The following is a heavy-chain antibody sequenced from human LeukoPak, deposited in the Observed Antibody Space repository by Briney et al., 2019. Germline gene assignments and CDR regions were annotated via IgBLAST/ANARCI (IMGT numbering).Heavy chain of an antibody. J-gene: IGHJ4*02. D-gene: IGHD6-19*01. Sequence: GGSLRLSCTTSGFTFGDYAMNWVRQAPGRGLEWVSSVTTSSSYIYYADSVKGRFTSSRDNAKNSMYLQMNSLRAEDTAVYYCARVHSSGQLETFDYWGQGTLVTVSS. V-gene: IGHV3-21*06. CDR3: ARVHSSGQLETFDY. CDR2: VTTSSSYI. CDR1: GFTFGDYA.